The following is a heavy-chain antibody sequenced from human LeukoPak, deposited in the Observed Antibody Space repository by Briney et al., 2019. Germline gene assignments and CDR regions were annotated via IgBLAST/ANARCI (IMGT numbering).Heavy chain of an antibody. Sequence: PGGSLRLSCAASGFTFSSYWMSWVRQAPGKGLEWVSAISGSGGSTSYADSVKGRFTISRDNSKSTLYLQMNSLRAEDTAVYYCAKATYSGSYDFANWGQGTLVTVSS. CDR3: AKATYSGSYDFAN. D-gene: IGHD1-26*01. CDR1: GFTFSSYW. J-gene: IGHJ4*02. V-gene: IGHV3-23*01. CDR2: ISGSGGST.